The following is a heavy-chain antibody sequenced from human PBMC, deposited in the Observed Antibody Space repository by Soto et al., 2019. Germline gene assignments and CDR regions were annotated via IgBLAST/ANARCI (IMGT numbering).Heavy chain of an antibody. CDR1: GYSFTSYW. D-gene: IGHD3-22*01. J-gene: IGHJ3*02. CDR2: IYPGDSDT. Sequence: GESLKISCKGSGYSFTSYWIGWVRQMPGKGLEWMGIIYPGDSDTRYSPSFQGQVTISADKSISTAYLQWSSLKASDTAMYYCARVLIYRPALHGYYYDSSGSAHSIAFDIWGQGTMVTVSS. CDR3: ARVLIYRPALHGYYYDSSGSAHSIAFDI. V-gene: IGHV5-51*01.